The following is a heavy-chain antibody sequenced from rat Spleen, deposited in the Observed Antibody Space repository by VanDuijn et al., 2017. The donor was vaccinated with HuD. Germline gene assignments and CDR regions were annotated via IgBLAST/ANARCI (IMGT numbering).Heavy chain of an antibody. CDR3: ARYYGYTGFDY. D-gene: IGHD1-9*01. V-gene: IGHV2S63*01. Sequence: EVQLVESGGGLVQPGRSLKLSCAASGFTFSNYGMAWVRQPPGKGLEWMGVIWTGGSTAYNSLLKSRLSISRDISKSQVFLKMNSLQTEDTATYYCARYYGYTGFDYWGQGVMVTVSS. J-gene: IGHJ2*01. CDR1: GFTFSNYG. CDR2: IWTGGST.